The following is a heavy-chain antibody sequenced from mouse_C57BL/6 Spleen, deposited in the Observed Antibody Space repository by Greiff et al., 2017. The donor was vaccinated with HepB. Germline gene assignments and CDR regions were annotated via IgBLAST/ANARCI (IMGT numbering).Heavy chain of an antibody. CDR1: GFTFSSYT. CDR2: ISGGGGNT. V-gene: IGHV5-9*01. CDR3: ARQGYRAAYAMDY. J-gene: IGHJ4*01. D-gene: IGHD2-12*01. Sequence: DVKLQESGGGLVKPGGSLKLSCAASGFTFSSYTMSWVRQTPEKRLEWVATISGGGGNTYYPDSVKGRFTISRDNAKNTLYLQMSSLRSEDTALYYCARQGYRAAYAMDYWGQGTSVTVSS.